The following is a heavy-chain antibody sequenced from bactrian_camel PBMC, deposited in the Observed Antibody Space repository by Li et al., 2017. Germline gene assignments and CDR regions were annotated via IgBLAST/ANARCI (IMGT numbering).Heavy chain of an antibody. CDR2: IGKKSGRT. D-gene: IGHD3*01. J-gene: IGHJ4*01. CDR1: GSMDSWNF. Sequence: HVQLVESGGGSVQAGGSLNLSCAASGSMDSWNFMGWFRQAPGKERERVASIGKKSGRTDYVDSVEGRFTISHDNAKNTLYLQMNSLKPEDTAIYYCAAAKGLPDLLRGGYLSARSYNYWGRGTQVTVS. CDR3: AAAKGLPDLLRGGYLSARSYNY. V-gene: IGHV3S68*01.